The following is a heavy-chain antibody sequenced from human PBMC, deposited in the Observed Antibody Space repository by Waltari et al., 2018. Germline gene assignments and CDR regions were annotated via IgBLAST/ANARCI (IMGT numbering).Heavy chain of an antibody. CDR2: IEYDGYNK. Sequence: QAQLVESGGGVVQPGGSLRISCAAYGFNFNNHGMHWVRQAPGKGPEWVAFIEYDGYNKHYADSVKGRFTISRDNSKNTLYLQLSGLSREDTAVYSCAKGPDSSHYFSNWLDPWGQGTLVTVSS. CDR1: GFNFNNHG. CDR3: AKGPDSSHYFSNWLDP. V-gene: IGHV3-30*02. D-gene: IGHD3-22*01. J-gene: IGHJ5*02.